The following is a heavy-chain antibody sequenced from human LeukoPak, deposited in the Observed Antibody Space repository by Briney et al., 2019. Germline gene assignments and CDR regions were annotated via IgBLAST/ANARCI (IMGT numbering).Heavy chain of an antibody. CDR3: ARSRTGSGFLFDY. V-gene: IGHV1-2*02. Sequence: ASVKVSCKASGYTFTGYYMHWVRQAPGQGLEWMGWINTNSGGTNYAQKFQGRVIMTRDTSISTAYMELSRLRSDDTAVYSCARSRTGSGFLFDYWGQGTLVTVSS. CDR2: INTNSGGT. D-gene: IGHD3-10*01. J-gene: IGHJ4*02. CDR1: GYTFTGYY.